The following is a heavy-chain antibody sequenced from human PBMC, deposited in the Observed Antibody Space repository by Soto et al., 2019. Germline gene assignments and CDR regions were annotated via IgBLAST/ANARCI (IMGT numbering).Heavy chain of an antibody. CDR3: GRGPSPRAPAGGTPYYYAMDV. CDR2: MNPINGAT. D-gene: IGHD6-13*01. Sequence: QVQLVQSGAEAKQSGASVKVSCKASGYDFTAYDINWVRQASGQGLEWMGWMNPINGATGTARRFQGRVSFSRNPATGTAYLELTSLRSDDTAVYYCGRGPSPRAPAGGTPYYYAMDVWGQGTTVTVSS. V-gene: IGHV1-8*03. CDR1: GYDFTAYD. J-gene: IGHJ6*02.